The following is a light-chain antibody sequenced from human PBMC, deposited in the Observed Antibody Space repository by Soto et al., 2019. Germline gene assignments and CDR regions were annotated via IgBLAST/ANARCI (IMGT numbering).Light chain of an antibody. CDR3: QQYNSYAPRYT. Sequence: DIQMTQSPSTRSASVGDRVTITCRASQSISSWLAWYQQKPGKAPKLLIYDASSLESGVPSRFSGSGSGTEFTLTISNLQPDDFATNYCQQYNSYAPRYTFGQGTKLEIK. J-gene: IGKJ2*01. CDR1: QSISSW. V-gene: IGKV1-5*01. CDR2: DAS.